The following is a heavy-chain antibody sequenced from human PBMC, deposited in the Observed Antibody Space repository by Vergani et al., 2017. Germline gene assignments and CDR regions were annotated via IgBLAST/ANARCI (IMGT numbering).Heavy chain of an antibody. V-gene: IGHV3-7*03. CDR1: GFTFSSYW. D-gene: IGHD4-17*01. CDR3: ARDYYGDTGNWFDP. CDR2: IKQDGSET. Sequence: EVQLVESGGGLVQPGGSLRLSCAASGFTFSSYWMSWVRQAPGKGLEWVANIKQDGSETYYVDSVKGRFTIARDNAKNSLYLQMNSLRAEDTAVYYCARDYYGDTGNWFDPWGQGTLVTVSS. J-gene: IGHJ5*02.